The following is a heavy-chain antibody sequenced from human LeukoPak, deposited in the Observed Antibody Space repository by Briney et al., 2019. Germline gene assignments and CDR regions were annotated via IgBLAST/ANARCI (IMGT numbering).Heavy chain of an antibody. V-gene: IGHV4-59*01. D-gene: IGHD3-10*01. CDR1: GGSISSYY. CDR3: AREVRYYGSGSYYPLFDY. CDR2: IYYSGST. Sequence: PSETLSLTCTVSGGSISSYYWSWIRQPPGKGLEWIRYIYYSGSTNYNPSLKSRVTISVDTSKNQFSLKLSSVTAADTAVYYCAREVRYYGSGSYYPLFDYWGQGTLVTVSS. J-gene: IGHJ4*02.